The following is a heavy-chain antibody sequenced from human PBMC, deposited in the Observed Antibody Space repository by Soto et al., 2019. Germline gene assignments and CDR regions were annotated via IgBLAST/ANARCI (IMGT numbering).Heavy chain of an antibody. CDR1: GFAFSSSW. CDR3: ASQQHQNFEI. Sequence: EVQLVESGGMLVQPGGSLRLSCAASGFAFSSSWMSWVHQAPGKGLEWVANIKQDGSEKYYVDSVKGRFTISRDNAKNSLYLQMNSLRAEDTAMYYCASQQHQNFEIWGQGTMVTVSS. V-gene: IGHV3-7*02. D-gene: IGHD6-13*01. CDR2: IKQDGSEK. J-gene: IGHJ3*02.